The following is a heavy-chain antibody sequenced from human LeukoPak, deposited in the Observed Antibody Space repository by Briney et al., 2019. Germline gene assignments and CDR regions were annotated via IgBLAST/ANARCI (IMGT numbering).Heavy chain of an antibody. J-gene: IGHJ4*02. CDR2: ISAYNGNT. D-gene: IGHD2-2*01. CDR1: GYTFTGYY. V-gene: IGHV1-18*04. CDR3: ARDTEDQTDY. Sequence: AASVKVSCKASGYTFTGYYMHWVRQAPGQGLEWMGWISAYNGNTNYALKLQGRVTMTTDTSTSTAYMELRSLRSDDTAVYYCARDTEDQTDYWGQGTLVTVSS.